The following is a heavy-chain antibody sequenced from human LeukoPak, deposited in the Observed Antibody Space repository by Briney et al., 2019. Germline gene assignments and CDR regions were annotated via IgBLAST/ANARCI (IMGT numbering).Heavy chain of an antibody. J-gene: IGHJ4*02. D-gene: IGHD1-1*01. CDR3: ATDLRYNWNDDDY. V-gene: IGHV1-2*02. CDR2: INPNSGGT. Sequence: ASVKVSCKASGYTFTGYYMHWVRQAPGQGLEWMGWINPNSGGTNYAQKFQGRVTMTRDTSISTAYMELSRLRSEDTAVYYCATDLRYNWNDDDYWGQGTLVTVSS. CDR1: GYTFTGYY.